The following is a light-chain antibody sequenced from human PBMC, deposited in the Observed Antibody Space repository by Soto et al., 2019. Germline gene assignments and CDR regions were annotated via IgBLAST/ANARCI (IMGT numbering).Light chain of an antibody. Sequence: EVVMTQSPATLSASPGDSATLSCRASRSINSHLAWYQQKSGQAPRLLIYAASTRASGTPARFSGSGSETEFTLTINRLQSEDFAVYYCQQYNHWPPITFGQGTRLEI. V-gene: IGKV3-15*01. CDR1: RSINSH. J-gene: IGKJ5*01. CDR3: QQYNHWPPIT. CDR2: AAS.